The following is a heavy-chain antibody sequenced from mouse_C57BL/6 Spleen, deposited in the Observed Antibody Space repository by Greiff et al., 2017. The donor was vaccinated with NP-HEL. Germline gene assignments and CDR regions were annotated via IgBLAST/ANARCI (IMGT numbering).Heavy chain of an antibody. CDR3: ARVTTVVGY. D-gene: IGHD1-1*01. J-gene: IGHJ2*01. Sequence: EVQLQQSGPELVKPGASVKLSCKATGYTFTDYYMNWVKQSHVQSLEWIGDIKPNNGGTSYNQKFKGKATLTVDTSSSTAYMELSSLTSEDSACYYCARVTTVVGYWGQGTTLTVSS. V-gene: IGHV1-26*01. CDR2: IKPNNGGT. CDR1: GYTFTDYY.